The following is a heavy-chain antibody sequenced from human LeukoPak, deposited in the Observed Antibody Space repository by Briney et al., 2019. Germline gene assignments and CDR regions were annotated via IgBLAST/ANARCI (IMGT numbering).Heavy chain of an antibody. J-gene: IGHJ6*03. CDR3: ARVRSENYYYYMDV. CDR1: DSSIRNSHYY. CDR2: IYYSGTT. D-gene: IGHD4-17*01. Sequence: SETLSLTCTVSDSSIRNSHYYWVWIRQPPGKGLEWIGSIYYSGTTYYNPSLKSRLTISVDASKNQFSLKLSSVTAADTAVYYCARVRSENYYYYMDVWGKGTTVTVSS. V-gene: IGHV4-39*01.